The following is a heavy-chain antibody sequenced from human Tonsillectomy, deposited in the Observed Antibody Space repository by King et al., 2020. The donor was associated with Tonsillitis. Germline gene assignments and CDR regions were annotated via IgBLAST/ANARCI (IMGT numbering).Heavy chain of an antibody. D-gene: IGHD3-16*01. CDR1: GLTFIDAW. CDR2: IKRKSDGGTI. CDR3: TATFDYVWGCIDY. J-gene: IGHJ4*02. Sequence: VQLVESGGGFVKPGGSLRLSCAASGLTFIDAWMTWVRQAPGKGLEWVGRIKRKSDGGTIDYAAPVKGRFSISRDESKNSLYMQMDSLRTEDTAMYYCTATFDYVWGCIDYWGQGTLVTVSS. V-gene: IGHV3-15*01.